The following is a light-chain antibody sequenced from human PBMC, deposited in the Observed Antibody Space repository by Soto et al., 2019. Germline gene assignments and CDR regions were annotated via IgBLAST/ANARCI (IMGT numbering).Light chain of an antibody. J-gene: IGKJ4*01. Sequence: EIVLTQSPGTLSLSPGERATLSCRASQSVSSGYLAWYQQKPGQAPRLLIFGASSRATGIPDRFSGSGSGTDFTLTISRLEPEDFAVYYCQQYGSLQTFGGGTKVEIK. CDR3: QQYGSLQT. CDR2: GAS. V-gene: IGKV3-20*01. CDR1: QSVSSGY.